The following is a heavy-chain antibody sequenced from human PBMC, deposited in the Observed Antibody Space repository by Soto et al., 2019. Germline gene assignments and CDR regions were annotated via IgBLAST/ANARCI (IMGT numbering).Heavy chain of an antibody. CDR2: IYYSGST. V-gene: IGHV4-39*01. Sequence: QLQLQESGPGLVKPSETLSLTCTVSGGSISSSSYYWGWIRQPPGKGLEWMATIYYSGSTYYNPSLRGRVTKSAETSSNQSSPQLSPVAAADTAVYYCASCDRGKKYFELLCRGTLVTVSS. CDR1: GGSISSSSYY. J-gene: IGHJ2*01. CDR3: ASCDRGKKYFEL. D-gene: IGHD3-10*01.